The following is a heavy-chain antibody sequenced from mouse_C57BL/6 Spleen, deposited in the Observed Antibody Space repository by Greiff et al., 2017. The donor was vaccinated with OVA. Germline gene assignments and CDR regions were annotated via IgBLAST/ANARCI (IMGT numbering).Heavy chain of an antibody. CDR3: ASYYGSSFAMDY. D-gene: IGHD1-1*01. V-gene: IGHV1-82*01. Sequence: VQVVESGPELVKPGASVKISCKASGYAFSSSWMNWVKQRPGKGLEWIGRIYPGDGDTNYNGKFKGKATLTADKSSSTAYMQLSSLTSEDSAVYFCASYYGSSFAMDYWGQGTSVTVSS. CDR1: GYAFSSSW. CDR2: IYPGDGDT. J-gene: IGHJ4*01.